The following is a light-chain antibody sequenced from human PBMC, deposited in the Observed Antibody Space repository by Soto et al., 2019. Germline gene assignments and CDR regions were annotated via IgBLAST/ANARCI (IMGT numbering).Light chain of an antibody. CDR1: SSNIGAGYD. V-gene: IGLV1-40*01. CDR3: QSYDSSLSVYVV. CDR2: GNS. J-gene: IGLJ2*01. Sequence: QSVLTQPPSVSGAPGLRVTISCTGSSSNIGAGYDVHWYQQLPGTAPKLLIYGNSNRPSGVPDRFSGSKSGTSASLAITGLQAEDEADYYCQSYDSSLSVYVVFGGGTQLTVL.